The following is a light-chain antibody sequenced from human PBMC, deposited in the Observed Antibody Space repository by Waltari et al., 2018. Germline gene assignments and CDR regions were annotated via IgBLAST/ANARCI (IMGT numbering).Light chain of an antibody. V-gene: IGKV3D-15*01. J-gene: IGKJ1*01. CDR3: QETSNLSWT. CDR1: QSVSSK. CDR2: GAS. Sequence: PGKTATISCRTSQSVSSKLAWYQQKPGQAPRLLIYGASSRATGIPDRFSGSGSGTDFTLTISSLEPEDVAVYYCQETSNLSWTFGQGTKVEIK.